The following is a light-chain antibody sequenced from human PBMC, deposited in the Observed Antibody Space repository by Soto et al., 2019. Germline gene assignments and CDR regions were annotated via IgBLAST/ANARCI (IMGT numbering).Light chain of an antibody. CDR2: EVN. J-gene: IGLJ2*01. CDR1: SSDIGSYNC. V-gene: IGLV2-14*01. Sequence: QSALTQPASVSGSPGQSIAISCSGTSSDIGSYNCVSWYQQHPGRAPKLMIYEVNNRPSGVSDRFSGSKSGNTASLTISGREADDDAYYSCSSSTPNGILFGGGTKLTVL. CDR3: SSSTPNGIL.